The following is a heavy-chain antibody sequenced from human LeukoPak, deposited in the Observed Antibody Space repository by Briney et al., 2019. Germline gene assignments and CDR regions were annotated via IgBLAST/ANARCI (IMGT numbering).Heavy chain of an antibody. CDR1: GFTFSSYG. J-gene: IGHJ6*02. D-gene: IGHD3-3*01. Sequence: GRSLRLSCAASGFTFSSYGMLWVRQAPAKGLEWVAVISHDGSNKYYADSVKGRFTISRDNSKNTLYLQMNSLRAEDTAVYYCAKSYYDFWSGWDYYYGLDVWGQGTTVTVSS. V-gene: IGHV3-30*18. CDR2: ISHDGSNK. CDR3: AKSYYDFWSGWDYYYGLDV.